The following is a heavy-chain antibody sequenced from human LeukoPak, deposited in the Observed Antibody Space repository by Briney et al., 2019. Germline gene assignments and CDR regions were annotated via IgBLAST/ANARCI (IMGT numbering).Heavy chain of an antibody. D-gene: IGHD3-10*01. CDR2: IYYNGNT. J-gene: IGHJ4*02. CDR1: GGSITTSRYY. CDR3: ARRGYYGSGSFDY. V-gene: IGHV4-39*01. Sequence: SETLSLTCSVSGGSITTSRYYWGWIRQPPGKGLEWIGTIYYNGNTYYNPSLKSRVTISVDTSKNQLSLKLNSVTAADTAVYYCARRGYYGSGSFDYWGQGTLVTVSS.